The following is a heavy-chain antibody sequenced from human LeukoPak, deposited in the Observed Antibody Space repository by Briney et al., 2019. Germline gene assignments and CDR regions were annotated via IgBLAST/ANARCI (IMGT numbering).Heavy chain of an antibody. CDR1: GFTFSSYA. J-gene: IGHJ5*02. CDR2: INHSGST. Sequence: GSLRLSCAASGFTFSSYAMSWVRQPPGKGLEWIGEINHSGSTNYNPSLKSRVTISVDTSKNQFSLKLSSVTAADTAVYYCARVPSLFNWFDPWGQGTLVTVSS. V-gene: IGHV4-34*01. CDR3: ARVPSLFNWFDP.